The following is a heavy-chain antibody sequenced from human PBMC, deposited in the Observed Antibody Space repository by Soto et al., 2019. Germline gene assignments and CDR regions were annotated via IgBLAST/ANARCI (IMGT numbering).Heavy chain of an antibody. CDR3: AKGTSKLDY. J-gene: IGHJ4*02. Sequence: GGSLRLSCSASGFTFSSNDMSWVRQAPGKGLEWASSISASGRSLFYADAVKGRFTISRDNSKNTLYLQMSSLTAEDTAVYYCAKGTSKLDYWGQGTLVTVSS. V-gene: IGHV3-23*01. D-gene: IGHD2-2*01. CDR1: GFTFSSND. CDR2: ISASGRSL.